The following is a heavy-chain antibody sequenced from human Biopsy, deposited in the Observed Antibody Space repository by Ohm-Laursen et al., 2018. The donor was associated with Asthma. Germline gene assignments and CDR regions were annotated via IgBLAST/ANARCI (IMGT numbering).Heavy chain of an antibody. CDR3: ARGGYCTSPTCPWGRYATDV. CDR1: GFTFSSYW. CDR2: LKKDGSEK. Sequence: GSLRLSCAASGFTFSSYWMSWVRQAPGKGLEWVANLKKDGSEKYYVDSVKGRFTISRDNAKNSLYLHMNSLRAEDTAVYYCARGGYCTSPTCPWGRYATDVWGQGTTVTVSS. D-gene: IGHD2-8*01. V-gene: IGHV3-7*01. J-gene: IGHJ6*02.